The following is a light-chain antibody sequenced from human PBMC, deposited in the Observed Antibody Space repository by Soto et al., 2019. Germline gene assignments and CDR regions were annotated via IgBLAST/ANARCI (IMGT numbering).Light chain of an antibody. V-gene: IGKV1-6*01. Sequence: AIQMTQSPSSLSASVGDRVTITCRASQDIRNDLGWYQQKSGRPPKLLIYGASTLQSGVPSRFSGSRSGTDFTLTISSLQPEDFAAYYCLQDYNYPLTFGQGTKVDIK. CDR2: GAS. CDR1: QDIRND. J-gene: IGKJ2*01. CDR3: LQDYNYPLT.